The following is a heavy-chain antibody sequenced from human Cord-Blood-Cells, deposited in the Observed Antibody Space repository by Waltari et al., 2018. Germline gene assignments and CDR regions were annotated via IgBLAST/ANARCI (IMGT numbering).Heavy chain of an antibody. V-gene: IGHV1-8*03. Sequence: QVQLVQSGAEVKKPGASVKVSCKASGYTFTGYDINWVRQATGQGLEWMGWMNPNSGNTGYAQKFPGRVTITRNTSISTAYMELSSLRSEDTAVYYCARLLDPGGDSSSWYLFAYWGQGTLVTVSS. D-gene: IGHD6-13*01. CDR3: ARLLDPGGDSSSWYLFAY. J-gene: IGHJ4*02. CDR2: MNPNSGNT. CDR1: GYTFTGYD.